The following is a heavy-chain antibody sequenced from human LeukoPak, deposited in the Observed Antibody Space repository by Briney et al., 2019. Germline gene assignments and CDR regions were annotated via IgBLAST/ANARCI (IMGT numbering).Heavy chain of an antibody. CDR3: ARLIRGYSGYDSGSSDC. D-gene: IGHD5-12*01. J-gene: IGHJ4*02. CDR2: IIPILGIA. Sequence: ASVTVSCKASGGTFSSYAISWVRQAPGQGLEWMGRIIPILGIANYAQKFQGRVTITADKSTSTAYMELSSLRSEDTAVYYCARLIRGYSGYDSGSSDCWGQGTLVTVSS. CDR1: GGTFSSYA. V-gene: IGHV1-69*04.